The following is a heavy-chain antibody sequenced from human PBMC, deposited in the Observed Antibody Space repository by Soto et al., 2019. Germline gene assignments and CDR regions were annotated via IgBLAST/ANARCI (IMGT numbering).Heavy chain of an antibody. V-gene: IGHV1-2*02. CDR2: FNPNSGDT. CDR1: GYIFTAYS. CDR3: AREASAVISLDY. Sequence: ASVKVSCKASGYIFTAYSMHWVRQAPGQGLEWVGWFNPNSGDTIYAQKFQGRVTLTVDTSISTAYMELYSLTSDDTAVYYCAREASAVISLDYWGQGTLVTVSS. J-gene: IGHJ4*02. D-gene: IGHD6-19*01.